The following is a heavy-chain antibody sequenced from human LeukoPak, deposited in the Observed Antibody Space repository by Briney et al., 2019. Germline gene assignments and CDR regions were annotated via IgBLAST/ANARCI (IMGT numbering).Heavy chain of an antibody. CDR3: ARLPRYGGYDHFDY. CDR1: GGSISNTNW. V-gene: IGHV4-4*02. CDR2: ISLTGLT. Sequence: PSETLSLTCGVSGGSISNTNWWSWVRQPPGQGLEWIGEISLTGLTHYNPSLESRVTVSLDKSKNQLSLDLTSVTAADTAVYYCARLPRYGGYDHFDYWGQGILVIVSS. J-gene: IGHJ4*02. D-gene: IGHD5-12*01.